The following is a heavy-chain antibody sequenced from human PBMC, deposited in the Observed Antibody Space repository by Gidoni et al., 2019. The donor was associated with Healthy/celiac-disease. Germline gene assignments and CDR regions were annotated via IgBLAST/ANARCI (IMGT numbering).Heavy chain of an antibody. J-gene: IGHJ3*02. CDR3: ARDLSSSWYHAFDI. CDR2: INPNSGGT. CDR1: GNTFPGYY. D-gene: IGHD6-13*01. Sequence: QVQLVQSGAEVKTPGASVKVACKASGNTFPGYYMHWVRQAPGQGLEWMGWINPNSGGTNYAQKFQGWVTMTRDTSISTAYMELSRLRSDDTAVYYCARDLSSSWYHAFDIWGQGTMVTVSS. V-gene: IGHV1-2*04.